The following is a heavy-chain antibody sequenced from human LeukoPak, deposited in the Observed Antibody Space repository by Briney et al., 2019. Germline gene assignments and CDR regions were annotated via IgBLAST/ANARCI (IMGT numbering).Heavy chain of an antibody. V-gene: IGHV3-30*03. D-gene: IGHD1-26*01. CDR2: MSYDGSNK. J-gene: IGHJ6*02. CDR3: ARWDSYYYAMDV. Sequence: GGSLRLSCAASGFTFSNYWMSWVRQAPGKGLEWVAVMSYDGSNKYYADSAKGRFTISRDSSKNTLYLQMNSLRAEDTAVYYCARWDSYYYAMDVWGQGTTVTVSS. CDR1: GFTFSNYW.